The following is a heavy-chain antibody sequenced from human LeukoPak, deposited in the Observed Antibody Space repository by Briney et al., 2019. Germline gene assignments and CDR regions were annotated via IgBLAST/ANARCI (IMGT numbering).Heavy chain of an antibody. CDR1: GFTFSSYW. J-gene: IGHJ4*02. CDR2: INEGGSEK. CDR3: ARDHLGYSFDY. Sequence: GGSLRLSCAASGFTFSSYWMSWVRQAPGKGLEWLANINEGGSEKYYVDSVKGRFIISRDNAKNSLDLQMNSLRADDTAVYYCARDHLGYSFDYWGQGTLVTVSS. V-gene: IGHV3-7*04.